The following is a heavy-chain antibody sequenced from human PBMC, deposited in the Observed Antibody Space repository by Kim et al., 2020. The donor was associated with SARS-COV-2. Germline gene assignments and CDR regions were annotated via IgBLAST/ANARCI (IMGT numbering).Heavy chain of an antibody. Sequence: ASVKVSYKASGYTFSNYAMHWVRQAPGQRLEWMGWINAGSGNTEYSQKFQGRLIITRDTSASTAYMELSSLRSEDTAVYYCARGGAVLRFLEWLSSYFDYWGQGTLVTVSS. CDR3: ARGGAVLRFLEWLSSYFDY. J-gene: IGHJ4*02. D-gene: IGHD3-3*01. V-gene: IGHV1-3*01. CDR1: GYTFSNYA. CDR2: INAGSGNT.